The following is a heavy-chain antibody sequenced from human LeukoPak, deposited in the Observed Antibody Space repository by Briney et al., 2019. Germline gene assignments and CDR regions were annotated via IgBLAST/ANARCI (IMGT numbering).Heavy chain of an antibody. CDR1: GFSFISYG. CDR2: ISDDGRRK. V-gene: IGHV3-30*18. J-gene: IGHJ4*02. D-gene: IGHD4-17*01. CDR3: AKRPSDYGDYVTYFDY. Sequence: GGSLRLSCAASGFSFISYGMHWVRQAPGKGLEWVGVISDDGRRKDYADSVKGRFTISRDNSKDTLYLQMNSLRAEDTAVYYCAKRPSDYGDYVTYFDYWGQGTLVTISS.